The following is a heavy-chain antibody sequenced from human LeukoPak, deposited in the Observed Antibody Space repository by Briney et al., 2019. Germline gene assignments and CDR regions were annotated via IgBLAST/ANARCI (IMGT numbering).Heavy chain of an antibody. D-gene: IGHD3-16*02. V-gene: IGHV3-7*01. Sequence: GGSLRLSCAASGLSYSDSYMTWIRQAPGKGLEWVANIKQDGSEKYYVDSVKGRFTISRDNAKNSLYLQMNSLRAEDTAVYYCATLATDYVWGSYRPYYFDYWGQGTLVTVSS. CDR1: GLSYSDSY. CDR2: IKQDGSEK. CDR3: ATLATDYVWGSYRPYYFDY. J-gene: IGHJ4*02.